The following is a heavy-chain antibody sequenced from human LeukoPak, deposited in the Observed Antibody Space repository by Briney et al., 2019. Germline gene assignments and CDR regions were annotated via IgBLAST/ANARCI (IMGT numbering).Heavy chain of an antibody. D-gene: IGHD4-17*01. Sequence: ASVKVSCKASGYTFTNYYMHWVRQAPGQKLEWMGIINPSAGSTSYAQKFQGRVTMTRDTSTSTVYMELSSLRSEDTAVYYCAKGNVDYGDYVLHYWGQGTLVTVSS. V-gene: IGHV1-46*01. J-gene: IGHJ4*02. CDR3: AKGNVDYGDYVLHY. CDR1: GYTFTNYY. CDR2: INPSAGST.